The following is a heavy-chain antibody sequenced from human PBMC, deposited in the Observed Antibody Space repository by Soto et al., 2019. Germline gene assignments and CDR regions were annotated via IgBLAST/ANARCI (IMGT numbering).Heavy chain of an antibody. CDR1: GGSFSGYY. CDR2: IYYSGST. D-gene: IGHD3-9*01. V-gene: IGHV4-59*01. J-gene: IGHJ4*02. CDR3: ARVALYYDILTGYYYYFDY. Sequence: PSETLSLTCAVYGGSFSGYYWSWIRQPPGKGLEWIGYIYYSGSTNYNPSLKSRVTISVDTSKNQFSLKLSSVTAADTAVYYCARVALYYDILTGYYYYFDYWGQGTLVTVSS.